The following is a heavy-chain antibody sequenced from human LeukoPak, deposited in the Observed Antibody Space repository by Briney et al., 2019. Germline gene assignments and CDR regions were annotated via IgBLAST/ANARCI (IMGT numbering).Heavy chain of an antibody. V-gene: IGHV3-33*01. CDR2: IWYDGSNK. D-gene: IGHD3-10*01. Sequence: PGGSLRFSCAASGFTFSSYGMHRVRQAPGKGLEWVAVIWYDGSNKYYADSVKGRFTISRDNSKNTLYLQMNSLRAEDTAVYYCASLDGSGLTYDAFDIWGQGTMVTVSS. CDR3: ASLDGSGLTYDAFDI. CDR1: GFTFSSYG. J-gene: IGHJ3*02.